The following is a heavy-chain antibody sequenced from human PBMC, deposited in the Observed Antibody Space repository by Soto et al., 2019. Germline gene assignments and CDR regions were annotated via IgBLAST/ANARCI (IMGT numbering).Heavy chain of an antibody. CDR3: ARRGSGSYYDY. D-gene: IGHD1-26*01. J-gene: IGHJ4*02. CDR2: IAYDGSTQ. V-gene: IGHV3-30*03. CDR1: GFTFSNYY. Sequence: QVLLVESGGGVVQPGTSLKLSCSASGFTFSNYYMHWVRQTPGKGLEWVALIAYDGSTQYYVDSVKGRFTISRDNSQNTLFLQMNSLRLDDTAVYYCARRGSGSYYDYWGQGTLVTVSS.